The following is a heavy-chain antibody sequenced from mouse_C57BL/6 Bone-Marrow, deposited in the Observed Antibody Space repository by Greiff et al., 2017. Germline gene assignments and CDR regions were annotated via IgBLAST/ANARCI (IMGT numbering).Heavy chain of an antibody. J-gene: IGHJ4*01. CDR3: AGITDHYYAMDY. D-gene: IGHD2-4*01. CDR2: IYPRSGNT. Sequence: VQLQESGAELARPGASVKLSCKASGYTFTSYGISWVKQRTGQGLEWIGEIYPRSGNTYYNEKFKGKATLTADKSSSTAYMELRSLTSEDSAVYFCAGITDHYYAMDYWGQGTSVTVSS. V-gene: IGHV1-81*01. CDR1: GYTFTSYG.